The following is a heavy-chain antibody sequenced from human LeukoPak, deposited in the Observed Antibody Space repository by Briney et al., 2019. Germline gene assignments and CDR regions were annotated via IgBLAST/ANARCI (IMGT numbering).Heavy chain of an antibody. CDR2: IIPIFGTA. V-gene: IGHV1-69*13. CDR1: GGTFSSYA. J-gene: IGHJ4*02. D-gene: IGHD5-24*01. Sequence: GASVKVSCKASGGTFSSYAISWVRQAPGQGLEWMGGIIPIFGTANYAQKFQGRVTITADESTSTAYMELSSLRSEDTAVYYCAVDGYNSGQPYYFDYWGQRTLVTVSS. CDR3: AVDGYNSGQPYYFDY.